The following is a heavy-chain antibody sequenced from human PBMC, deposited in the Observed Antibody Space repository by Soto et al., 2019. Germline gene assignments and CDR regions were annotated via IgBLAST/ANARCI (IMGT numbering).Heavy chain of an antibody. CDR1: GFNFNTYC. CDR3: AGGTGWLSDS. V-gene: IGHV3-7*05. Sequence: EAHLVESGGGLVQPGGSLRLSCAASGFNFNTYCMSWVRQAPGKGLEWVAIIKQDGSEKLYVDSLEGRFTISRDNAKKSLYLQMDSLRVDDTAVYYCAGGTGWLSDSWGQGTLVIVSS. CDR2: IKQDGSEK. J-gene: IGHJ4*02. D-gene: IGHD3-9*01.